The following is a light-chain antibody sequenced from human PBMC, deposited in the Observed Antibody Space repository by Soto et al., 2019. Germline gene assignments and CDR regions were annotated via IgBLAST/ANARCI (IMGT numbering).Light chain of an antibody. Sequence: DIQMTQSPSSLSAYVGDRVTITCKASHDITSYLNWYQHKPGKAPKLLIYDASILEAGVPSRFSGSGSGTHFTVTISILQPEDVATYYCQKCDYLPIFGPGTTVDFK. CDR2: DAS. V-gene: IGKV1-33*01. CDR3: QKCDYLPI. J-gene: IGKJ3*01. CDR1: HDITSY.